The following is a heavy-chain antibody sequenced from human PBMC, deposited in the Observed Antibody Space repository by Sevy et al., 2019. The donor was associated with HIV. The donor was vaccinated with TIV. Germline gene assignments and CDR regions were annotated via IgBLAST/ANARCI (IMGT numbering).Heavy chain of an antibody. D-gene: IGHD3-10*01. J-gene: IGHJ4*02. CDR3: ARYYYGSGKYYFDY. Sequence: SQTLSLTCTVSGGSISSGTYYWSWIRQPAGKGLEWIGRIYTSGITNYNPSLKSRVTISLDTSKNQFSLNLSSVTTADTAVYYCARYYYGSGKYYFDYWGQGTLVTVSS. CDR2: IYTSGIT. V-gene: IGHV4-61*02. CDR1: GGSISSGTYY.